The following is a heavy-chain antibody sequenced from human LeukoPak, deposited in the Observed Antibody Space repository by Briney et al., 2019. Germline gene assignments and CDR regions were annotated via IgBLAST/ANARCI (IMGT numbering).Heavy chain of an antibody. Sequence: ASVKVSCKASGYTFTSYGISWVRQAPGQGLEWMGWISAYNGNTNYAQKLQGRVTMTTDTSTSTAYMELRSLRSDDTAVYYCARVVSYYYDSSGYRYFDYWGQGILVTVSS. J-gene: IGHJ4*02. CDR2: ISAYNGNT. CDR1: GYTFTSYG. V-gene: IGHV1-18*01. CDR3: ARVVSYYYDSSGYRYFDY. D-gene: IGHD3-22*01.